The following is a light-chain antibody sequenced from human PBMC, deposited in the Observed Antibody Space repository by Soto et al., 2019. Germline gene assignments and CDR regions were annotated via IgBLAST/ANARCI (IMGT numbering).Light chain of an antibody. CDR3: QKYGRSLWT. V-gene: IGKV3-20*01. J-gene: IGKJ1*01. Sequence: EIVLTQSPGTLSLSPGERATLSCRASQSLTSDYLSWYQQRPGQSPRLLIYDTDRRATDVPDRFRGSGSGTDFTLTITRLEPEEFSVYFCQKYGRSLWTFGQGTKVEIK. CDR2: DTD. CDR1: QSLTSDY.